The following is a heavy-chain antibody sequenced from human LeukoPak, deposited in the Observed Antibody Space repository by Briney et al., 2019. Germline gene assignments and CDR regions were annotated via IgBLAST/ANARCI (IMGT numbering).Heavy chain of an antibody. D-gene: IGHD3-10*01. CDR3: AKGGELTSYYFDY. V-gene: IGHV3-30*04. CDR2: ISYDGSNK. Sequence: PGGSLRLSCAASGFTFSSYAMHWVRQAPGKGLEWVAVISYDGSNKHYADSVKGRFTISRDNSKNTLYLQMNSLRAEDTAVYYCAKGGELTSYYFDYWGQGTLVTVSS. CDR1: GFTFSSYA. J-gene: IGHJ4*02.